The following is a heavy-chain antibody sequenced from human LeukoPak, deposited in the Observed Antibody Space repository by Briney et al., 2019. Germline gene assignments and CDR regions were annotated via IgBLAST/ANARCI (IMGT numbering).Heavy chain of an antibody. CDR1: GFTFSSYE. V-gene: IGHV3-48*03. J-gene: IGHJ6*03. Sequence: PGGSLRLSCAASGFTFSSYEMNWVRQAPGKGLELVSYISSSGSTIYYADSVKGRFTISRDNSKNTLHLQMNSLRAEDTAVYYCAKSHYYMDVWGKGTTVTISS. CDR3: AKSHYYMDV. CDR2: ISSSGSTI.